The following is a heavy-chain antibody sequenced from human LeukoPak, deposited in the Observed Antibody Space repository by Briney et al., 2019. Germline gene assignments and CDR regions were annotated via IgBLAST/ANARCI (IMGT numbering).Heavy chain of an antibody. CDR3: ARRGVGASPFDF. CDR1: GDSIYSSTHC. CDR2: IYHSGDT. Sequence: SSETLSVTCTVPGDSIYSSTHCWGWIRQSPGKGPEWIATIYHSGDTFYTPSLQSRVTISVDIIKNQFSLKVNSVTAADTAVYYCARRGVGASPFDFWGQGTLVTVS. D-gene: IGHD1-26*01. V-gene: IGHV4-39*01. J-gene: IGHJ4*02.